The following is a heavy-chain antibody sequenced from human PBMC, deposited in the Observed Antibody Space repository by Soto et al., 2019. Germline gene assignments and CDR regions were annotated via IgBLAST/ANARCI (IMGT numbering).Heavy chain of an antibody. J-gene: IGHJ6*03. CDR1: GFTFNSYW. CDR2: INGDGSST. Sequence: EVQLVESGGGLVQPGGSLRLSCAASGFTFNSYWMHWVRQAPGKGLVWVSRINGDGSSTNYADSVKGRFTVSRDNAKNKVYLQMNSLRGEDTAVYYCARGARGLYYMDVWGKGTTVTVSS. V-gene: IGHV3-74*01. CDR3: ARGARGLYYMDV.